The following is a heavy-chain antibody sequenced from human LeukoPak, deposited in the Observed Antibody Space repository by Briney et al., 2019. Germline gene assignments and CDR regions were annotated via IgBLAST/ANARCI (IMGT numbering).Heavy chain of an antibody. D-gene: IGHD3-22*01. V-gene: IGHV1-8*01. Sequence: ASVKVSCKASGYTFTSYDINWVRQATGQGLEWMGWMNPNSGNTGYAQKFQGRVTMTRNTSISTAYMELSSLRSEDTAVYYCARGGRYYDSSGYYYSAFDYWGQGTLVTVSS. CDR3: ARGGRYYDSSGYYYSAFDY. CDR2: MNPNSGNT. J-gene: IGHJ4*02. CDR1: GYTFTSYD.